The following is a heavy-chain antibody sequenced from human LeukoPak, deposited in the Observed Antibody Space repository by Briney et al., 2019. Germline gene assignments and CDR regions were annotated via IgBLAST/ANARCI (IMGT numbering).Heavy chain of an antibody. CDR1: GDSVSSNSAA. D-gene: IGHD2-2*01. Sequence: SQTLSLTCAISGDSVSSNSAAWNWIRQSPSRGLEWLGRTYYRSKWYNDYAVSVESRITINPDTSQNQFSLQLNSVTPGDTAVYYCARDHAPPPGYYYYGMDVWGQGTTVTVSS. J-gene: IGHJ6*02. V-gene: IGHV6-1*01. CDR2: TYYRSKWYN. CDR3: ARDHAPPPGYYYYGMDV.